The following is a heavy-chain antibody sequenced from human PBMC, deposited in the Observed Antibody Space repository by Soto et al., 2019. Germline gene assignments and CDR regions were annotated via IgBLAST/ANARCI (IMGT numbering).Heavy chain of an antibody. J-gene: IGHJ5*02. CDR2: INHSGST. D-gene: IGHD4-17*01. CDR3: ARVRTGRGRIHWFDP. CDR1: GGSFSGYY. V-gene: IGHV4-34*01. Sequence: QVQLQQWGAGLLKPSETLSLTCAVYGGSFSGYYWSWIRQPPGKGLEWIGEINHSGSTNYNPSLKSRVTISVDTSKNQFSLKLSSVTAADTAVYYCARVRTGRGRIHWFDPWGQGTLVTVSS.